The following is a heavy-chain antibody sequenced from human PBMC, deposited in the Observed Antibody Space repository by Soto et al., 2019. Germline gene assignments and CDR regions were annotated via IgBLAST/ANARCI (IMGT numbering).Heavy chain of an antibody. CDR1: GFTFDDYA. V-gene: IGHV3-9*01. D-gene: IGHD5-12*01. CDR2: ISWNSGSI. J-gene: IGHJ4*02. Sequence: HPGGSLRLSCAASGFTFDDYAMHWVRQAPGKGLEWVSGISWNSGSIGYADSVKGRFTISRDNAKNSLYLQMNSLRAEDTALYYCAKDLGFSGYGSPYFDYWGQGTLVTVSS. CDR3: AKDLGFSGYGSPYFDY.